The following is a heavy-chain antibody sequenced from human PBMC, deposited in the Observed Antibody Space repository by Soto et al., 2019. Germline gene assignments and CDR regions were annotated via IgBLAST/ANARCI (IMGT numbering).Heavy chain of an antibody. Sequence: SQTLSLTCAISGDSVSSNSAAWNWIRQSPSRGLEWLGRTYYRSKWYNDYAVSVKSRITINPDTSKNQFSLKLSSVTAADTAVYYCARAFVLLRYFDYWGQGTLVTVSS. J-gene: IGHJ4*02. V-gene: IGHV6-1*01. CDR1: GDSVSSNSAA. D-gene: IGHD3-3*01. CDR3: ARAFVLLRYFDY. CDR2: TYYRSKWYN.